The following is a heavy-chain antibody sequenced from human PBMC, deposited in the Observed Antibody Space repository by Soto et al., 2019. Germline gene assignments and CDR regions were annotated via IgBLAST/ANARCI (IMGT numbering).Heavy chain of an antibody. CDR1: GFTVSSNY. J-gene: IGHJ6*02. CDR3: ARDPPATRHGMDV. CDR2: IYSGGST. Sequence: EVQLVETGGGLIQPGGSLRLSCAASGFTVSSNYMSWVRQAPGKGLEWVSVIYSGGSTYYADSVRGRFTISSDKYKNNLYPQMKSLKYDATAVYYCARDPPATRHGMDVWGQGTTVTVSS. V-gene: IGHV3-53*02.